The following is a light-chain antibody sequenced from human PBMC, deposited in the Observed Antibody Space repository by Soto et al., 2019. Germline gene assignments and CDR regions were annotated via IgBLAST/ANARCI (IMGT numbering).Light chain of an antibody. V-gene: IGLV2-14*01. CDR1: SSDVGGYNY. CDR2: DVS. Sequence: QSVLTQPASVSGSPGQSITISCTGTSSDVGGYNYVSWYQQHPGKAPKLMIYDVSNRPSGVSNRFSGSKSGNTASLTISGLHAEDDDDYYCSSYTSSSTLFGGGTKLTVL. J-gene: IGLJ2*01. CDR3: SSYTSSSTL.